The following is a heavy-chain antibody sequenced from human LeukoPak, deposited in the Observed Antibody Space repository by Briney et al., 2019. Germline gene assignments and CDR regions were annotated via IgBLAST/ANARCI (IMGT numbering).Heavy chain of an antibody. D-gene: IGHD5-24*01. CDR2: INPVGGVT. V-gene: IGHV1-46*01. Sequence: ASVKISCKASGYIFTNYYLYWVRQAPGQGLEWMGVINPVGGVTTYAQRFQGRVTMTRDTSTSTVYMELSSLRSEDTAIYYCAKIRDGYNDAYDIWGQGTVVTVPS. J-gene: IGHJ3*02. CDR3: AKIRDGYNDAYDI. CDR1: GYIFTNYY.